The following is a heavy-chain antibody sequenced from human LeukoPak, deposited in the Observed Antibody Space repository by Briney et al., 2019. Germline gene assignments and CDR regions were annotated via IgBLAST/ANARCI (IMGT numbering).Heavy chain of an antibody. CDR2: ISDNGGNT. D-gene: IGHD6-6*01. CDR1: GFTFSIYG. CDR3: ARVGPRIATRQALDY. J-gene: IGHJ4*02. Sequence: GGSLRLSCAASGFTFSIYGMGWVRQAPGRGLEGVSSISDNGGNTYYADSAKGRFTISRDNAKNSLYLQMNSLRVEDTAVYYCARVGPRIATRQALDYWGQGTLVTVSS. V-gene: IGHV3-21*01.